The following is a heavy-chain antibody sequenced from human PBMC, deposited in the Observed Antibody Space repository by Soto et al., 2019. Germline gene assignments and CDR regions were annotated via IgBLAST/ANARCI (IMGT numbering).Heavy chain of an antibody. J-gene: IGHJ6*02. Sequence: GESLKISCKGSGYSFTSYWIGWVRLMPGKGLEWMGVIYPGDSDTRYNPSFEGQVSISADKSISTAYLKWSSLKASDTAIYYCARSSRGVVLGHNYYGMDVWGQGTTVTVSS. V-gene: IGHV5-51*01. CDR1: GYSFTSYW. D-gene: IGHD3-10*01. CDR3: ARSSRGVVLGHNYYGMDV. CDR2: IYPGDSDT.